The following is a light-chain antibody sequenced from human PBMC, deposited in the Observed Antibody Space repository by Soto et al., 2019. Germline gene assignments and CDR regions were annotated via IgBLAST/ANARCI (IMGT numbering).Light chain of an antibody. J-gene: IGKJ2*01. Sequence: EIVLTQSPGTLSLSPGARATLSCRASQSVDSNYLAWYQHKPGQAPRLLIYGASTRATSIPDRFSGSGSGTDFTLTISSLQSEDFAVYYCQQYNNWPPYTFGQGTKVDIK. CDR2: GAS. V-gene: IGKV3D-15*01. CDR1: QSVDSNY. CDR3: QQYNNWPPYT.